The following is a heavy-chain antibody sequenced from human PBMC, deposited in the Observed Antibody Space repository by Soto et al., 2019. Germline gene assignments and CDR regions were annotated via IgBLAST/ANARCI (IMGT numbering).Heavy chain of an antibody. CDR2: INPNSGGT. Sequence: GASVKVSCKASGYTLTGYYMHWVRQAPGQGLEWMGWINPNSGGTNYAQKFQGRVTMTRDTSISTAYMELSRLRSDDTAVYYCARDCSGGSCYSDYYYGMDVWGQGTTVTVSS. D-gene: IGHD2-15*01. J-gene: IGHJ6*02. V-gene: IGHV1-2*02. CDR3: ARDCSGGSCYSDYYYGMDV. CDR1: GYTLTGYY.